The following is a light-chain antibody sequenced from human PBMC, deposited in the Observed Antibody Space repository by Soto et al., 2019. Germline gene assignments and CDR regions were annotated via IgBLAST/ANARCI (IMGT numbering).Light chain of an antibody. CDR2: AAS. CDR1: QSISSY. CDR3: QQSYSTPRT. Sequence: DIQMTQSPSSLSASVGDRVTITCRASQSISSYLNWHQQKPGKAPKLLIYAASSLQSGVPSRFSGSGSGTDFTLTISSLQPEDFAIYYCQQSYSTPRTYGQGTKVEIK. J-gene: IGKJ1*01. V-gene: IGKV1-39*01.